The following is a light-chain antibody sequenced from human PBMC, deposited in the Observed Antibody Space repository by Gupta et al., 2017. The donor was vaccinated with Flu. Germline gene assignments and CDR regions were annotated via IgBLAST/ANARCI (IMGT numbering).Light chain of an antibody. J-gene: IGKJ4*01. Sequence: DIVMTQSPAPLSVSPGERATLSCRASQSVSSNLAWYQQKPGPAPRLLIYGASTRATGIPAMFSGSGSGTEFTLTISSVQSEDFAVYYCQQYNNSRTFGGGTKVEI. CDR1: QSVSSN. CDR3: QQYNNSRT. CDR2: GAS. V-gene: IGKV3-15*01.